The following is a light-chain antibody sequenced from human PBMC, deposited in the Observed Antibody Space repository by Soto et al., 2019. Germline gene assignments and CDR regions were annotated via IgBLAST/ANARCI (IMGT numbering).Light chain of an antibody. J-gene: IGKJ4*01. V-gene: IGKV3D-20*02. CDR3: QQRSNWPST. CDR2: DAS. CDR1: QSVNSNY. Sequence: EIVLTQSPGTLSLSPGERATLSCRASQSVNSNYLAWYQHKPGQPPRLLIYDASSRATGIPDRFSASGSGTDFTLTIYRLEPEDFAVYYCQQRSNWPSTFGGGTKVDIK.